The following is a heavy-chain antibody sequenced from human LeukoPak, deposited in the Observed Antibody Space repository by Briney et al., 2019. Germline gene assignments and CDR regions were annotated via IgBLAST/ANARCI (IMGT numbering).Heavy chain of an antibody. CDR1: GFTFSSFA. D-gene: IGHD6-6*01. CDR3: ARDWGTSSGTYLNW. Sequence: PGRSLRLSCAASGFTFSSFAMHWVCQAPGKGLEWVAVISSDASNKYYADSVKGRFTISRDNSKNTLYLEMNSLRAEDTALYYCARDWGTSSGTYLNWWGQGTLVTVTS. V-gene: IGHV3-30*01. J-gene: IGHJ4*02. CDR2: ISSDASNK.